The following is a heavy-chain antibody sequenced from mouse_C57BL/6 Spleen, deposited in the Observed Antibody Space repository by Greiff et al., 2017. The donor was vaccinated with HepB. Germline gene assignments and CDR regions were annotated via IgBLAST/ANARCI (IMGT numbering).Heavy chain of an antibody. Sequence: QVQLKQSGAELVKPGASVKISCKASGYAFSSYWMNWVKQRPGKGLEWIGQIYPGDGDTNYNGKFKGKATLTADKSSSTAYMQLSSLAPEDSAVYFCARRSDGYPFAYWGQGTLVTVSA. CDR2: IYPGDGDT. V-gene: IGHV1-80*01. J-gene: IGHJ3*01. CDR1: GYAFSSYW. D-gene: IGHD2-3*01. CDR3: ARRSDGYPFAY.